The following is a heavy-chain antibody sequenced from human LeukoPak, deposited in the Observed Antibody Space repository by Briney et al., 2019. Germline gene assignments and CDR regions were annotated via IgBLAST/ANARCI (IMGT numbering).Heavy chain of an antibody. J-gene: IGHJ4*02. Sequence: GGSLRLSCAASGFTVSSNYMNWVRQAPGKGLEWVSSISSSSSYIYYADSVKGRFTISRDNAKNSLYLQMNSLRAEDTAVYYCARDSVLAAGTGYFDYWGQGTLVTVSS. CDR1: GFTVSSNY. V-gene: IGHV3-21*01. D-gene: IGHD6-13*01. CDR2: ISSSSSYI. CDR3: ARDSVLAAGTGYFDY.